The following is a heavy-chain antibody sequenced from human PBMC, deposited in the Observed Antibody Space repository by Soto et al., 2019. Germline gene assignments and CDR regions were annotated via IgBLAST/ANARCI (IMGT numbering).Heavy chain of an antibody. CDR1: GFTLSSYG. CDR3: AKGAYYHGSGSYFPFDY. Sequence: PGGSLRLSCAASGFTLSSYGMSWVRQAPGKGLEWVSATSGSGGSTYYADSVKGRFTISRDNSKNTLYLQMNSLRAEDTAVYYCAKGAYYHGSGSYFPFDYWGQGTLVTVSS. D-gene: IGHD3-10*01. J-gene: IGHJ4*02. V-gene: IGHV3-23*01. CDR2: TSGSGGST.